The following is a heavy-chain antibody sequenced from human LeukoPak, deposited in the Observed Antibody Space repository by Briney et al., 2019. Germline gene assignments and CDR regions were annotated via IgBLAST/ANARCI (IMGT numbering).Heavy chain of an antibody. V-gene: IGHV1-18*01. D-gene: IGHD4-23*01. CDR2: ISVYNGNT. CDR3: AQIGYGGNWAHY. CDR1: GSTYTNYS. Sequence: ASMKVSCKVSGSTYTNYSITWVRHAPGQRPEWMGWISVYNGNTNYAQKLQGRVTMTADTSTSTPYLELRTLSSDDTAVYYCAQIGYGGNWAHYWGQGTLVTVSS. J-gene: IGHJ4*02.